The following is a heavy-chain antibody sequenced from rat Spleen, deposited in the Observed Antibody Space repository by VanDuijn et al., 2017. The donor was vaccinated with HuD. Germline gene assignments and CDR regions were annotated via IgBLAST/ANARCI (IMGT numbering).Heavy chain of an antibody. V-gene: IGHV5-58*01. CDR1: GFTFSSFW. CDR3: VKEANYGGLMDA. Sequence: EVQLVESDGGLVQPGRSLKVSCVASGFTFSSFWMYWIRQAPGKGLEWVSSINTDGGSTYYSDSVRGRFTISRENAENTVYLQMNSLRSEDTATYYCVKEANYGGLMDAWGQGASVTVSS. D-gene: IGHD1-11*01. CDR2: INTDGGST. J-gene: IGHJ4*01.